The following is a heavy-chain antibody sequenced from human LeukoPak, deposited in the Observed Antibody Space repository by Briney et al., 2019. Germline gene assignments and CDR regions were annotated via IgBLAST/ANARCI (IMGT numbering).Heavy chain of an antibody. V-gene: IGHV3-30*03. CDR1: GLTFSNAW. CDR3: ARDGEDPVVVPAARYGMDV. J-gene: IGHJ6*01. CDR2: ISFDGSNK. Sequence: PGGSLRLSCAASGLTFSNAWMSWVRQAPGKGLEWVAVISFDGSNKYHGDSVKGRFTISRDNSKNTLYLQINSLRGEDTAVYYCARDGEDPVVVPAARYGMDVWGQGTTVTVSS. D-gene: IGHD2-2*01.